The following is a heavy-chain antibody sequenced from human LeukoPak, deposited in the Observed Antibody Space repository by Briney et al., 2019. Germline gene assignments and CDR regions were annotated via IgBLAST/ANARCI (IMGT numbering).Heavy chain of an antibody. V-gene: IGHV1-8*03. Sequence: EASVKVSCKASGYTFTSYDINWVRQATGQGLEWMGWMNPNSGNTGYAQKFQGRVTITRNTSISTAYMELSSLRSEDTAVYYCARTPLRLRYFDWSPLFPIYYYYYMDVWGKGTTVTISS. CDR2: MNPNSGNT. D-gene: IGHD3-9*01. CDR3: ARTPLRLRYFDWSPLFPIYYYYYMDV. CDR1: GYTFTSYD. J-gene: IGHJ6*03.